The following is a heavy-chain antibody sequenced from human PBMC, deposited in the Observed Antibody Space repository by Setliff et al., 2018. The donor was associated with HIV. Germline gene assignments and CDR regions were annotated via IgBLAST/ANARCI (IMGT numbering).Heavy chain of an antibody. CDR3: ARGESTTWDLAEYFQH. CDR2: VYYTGTT. Sequence: SETLSLTCTVSGVSVSSGGYYWSWIRQHPGKGLEWIGYVYYTGTTYFNPSLKSRITISVDTSKNQFSLKLGFVAAADTAVYYCARGESTTWDLAEYFQHWGHGTLVTVSS. D-gene: IGHD2-2*01. CDR1: GVSVSSGGYY. V-gene: IGHV4-31*03. J-gene: IGHJ1*01.